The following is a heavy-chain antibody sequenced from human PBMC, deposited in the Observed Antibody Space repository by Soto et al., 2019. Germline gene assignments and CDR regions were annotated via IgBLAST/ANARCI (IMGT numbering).Heavy chain of an antibody. J-gene: IGHJ4*02. CDR2: ISGSGGST. V-gene: IGHV3-23*01. CDR1: GFPFGNYH. Sequence: GGSLRLSCEASGFPFGNYHMSWVRQAPGKGLEWVSAISGSGGSTYFRDTVRGRFTISRDNSKNTLYLQMDSLRAEDTAVYYCAKDSISSDGGYYLYYFDSWGQGTLVTVSS. CDR3: AKDSISSDGGYYLYYFDS. D-gene: IGHD3-22*01.